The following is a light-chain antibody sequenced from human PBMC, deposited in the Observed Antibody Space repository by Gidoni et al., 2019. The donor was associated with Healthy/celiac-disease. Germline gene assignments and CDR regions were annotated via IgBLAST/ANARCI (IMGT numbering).Light chain of an antibody. CDR3: QQYYSYPLCS. CDR2: TAY. V-gene: IGKV1-8*01. J-gene: IGKJ2*04. CDR1: QGISSS. Sequence: AIRLTQSPSSFSASTGDRVTIPCRASQGISSSLAWYQQQPGKAPKLLIYTAYTLQSGVPSRFSGSGSGTDFTLTISCRQSEDFATYYCQQYYSYPLCSFGQGTKLEIK.